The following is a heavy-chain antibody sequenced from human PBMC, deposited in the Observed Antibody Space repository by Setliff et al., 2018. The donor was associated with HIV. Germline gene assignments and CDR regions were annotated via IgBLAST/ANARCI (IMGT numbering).Heavy chain of an antibody. V-gene: IGHV3-48*01. CDR1: GFTFSTYS. CDR2: ISGTSGTM. CDR3: ARFRRSGYNYVEGTALAY. J-gene: IGHJ4*02. D-gene: IGHD3-22*01. Sequence: PGGSLRLSCAASGFTFSTYSMNWVRQAPGKGLEWVSYISGTSGTMYYADSVKGRFTISRDNAKNSLYLQVNSLRAEDTAVYYCARFRRSGYNYVEGTALAYWGQGTLVTVSS.